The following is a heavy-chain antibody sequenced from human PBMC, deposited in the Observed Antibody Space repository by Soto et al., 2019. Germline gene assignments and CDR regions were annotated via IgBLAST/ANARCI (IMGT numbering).Heavy chain of an antibody. CDR3: ARLRGELRCRGWFDP. D-gene: IGHD1-26*01. CDR2: IIPIFGTA. Sequence: RASEKVSCKASGGTCSSYAISWERQAPGQGLEWLGGIIPIFGTANYAQKFQGRVTITADESTSTAYMERSSLSSEDTAVYYCARLRGELRCRGWFDPWRQGTLVTVSS. CDR1: GGTCSSYA. J-gene: IGHJ5*02. V-gene: IGHV1-69*13.